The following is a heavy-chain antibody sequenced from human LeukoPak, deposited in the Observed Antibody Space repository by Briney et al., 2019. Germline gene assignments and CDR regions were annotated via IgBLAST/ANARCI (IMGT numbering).Heavy chain of an antibody. D-gene: IGHD2-2*02. CDR2: INPNSGGT. CDR1: GYTLTGYY. J-gene: IGHJ6*02. CDR3: ARVKFVVVPAAIGSGYYGMDV. V-gene: IGHV1-2*02. Sequence: ASVKVSCKASGYTLTGYYMHWVRQAPGQGLEWMGWINPNSGGTNYAQKFQGRVTMTRDTSISTAYMELSRLRSDDTAVYYCARVKFVVVPAAIGSGYYGMDVWGQGTTVTVSS.